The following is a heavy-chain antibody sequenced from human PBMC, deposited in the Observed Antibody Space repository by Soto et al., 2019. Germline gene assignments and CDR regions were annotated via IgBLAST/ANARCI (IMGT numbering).Heavy chain of an antibody. Sequence: GESLKISCKGSGYSFTSYWIGWVRQMPGKGLEWMGIIYPGDSDTRYSPSFQGQVTISADKSISTAYLQWSSLKASDTAMYYCARQWGSGSSSWYVFDYWGQGTMVTVYS. V-gene: IGHV5-51*01. CDR2: IYPGDSDT. D-gene: IGHD6-13*01. CDR3: ARQWGSGSSSWYVFDY. CDR1: GYSFTSYW. J-gene: IGHJ4*02.